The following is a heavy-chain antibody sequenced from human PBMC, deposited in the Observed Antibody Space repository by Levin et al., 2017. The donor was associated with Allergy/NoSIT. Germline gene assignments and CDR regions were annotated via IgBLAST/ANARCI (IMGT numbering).Heavy chain of an antibody. Sequence: GGSLRLSCVVSGFAFEDFAMHWVRQAPGKGLEWVSGVSWNSGTIAYADSVKGRFTISRDNANNSLYLQMDSLRTEDTAFYYCTDGRYYDVWSGYFRYWSQGSLVTVSS. D-gene: IGHD3-3*01. CDR2: VSWNSGTI. V-gene: IGHV3-9*01. CDR3: TDGRYYDVWSGYFRY. CDR1: GFAFEDFA. J-gene: IGHJ4*02.